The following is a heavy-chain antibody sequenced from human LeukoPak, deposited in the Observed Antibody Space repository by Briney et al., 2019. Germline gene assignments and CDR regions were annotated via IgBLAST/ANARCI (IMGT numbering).Heavy chain of an antibody. D-gene: IGHD3-3*01. CDR2: INHSGST. J-gene: IGHJ5*02. CDR1: GGSFSGYY. Sequence: SETLSLTCAVHGGSFSGYYWSWIRQPPGKGLEWIGEINHSGSTNYNPSLKSRVTISVDTSKNQFSLKLSSVTAADTAVYYCARGQRYYDFWSGYNWFDPWGQGTLVTVSS. CDR3: ARGQRYYDFWSGYNWFDP. V-gene: IGHV4-34*01.